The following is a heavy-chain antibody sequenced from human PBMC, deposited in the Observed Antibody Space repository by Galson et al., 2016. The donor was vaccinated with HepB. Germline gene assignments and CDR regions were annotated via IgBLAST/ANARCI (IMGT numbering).Heavy chain of an antibody. CDR1: GLIFSRFW. D-gene: IGHD3-22*01. J-gene: IGHJ4*02. CDR2: INSDGSST. V-gene: IGHV3-74*01. Sequence: LRLSCAASGLIFSRFWMHWVRQVPGKGLVWVSHINSDGSSTDYADSVKGRFTISRDNAKNTLYLQMDSLGAEDTAVYYCVTYYYDSGGYSYWGQGTLVTVAS. CDR3: VTYYYDSGGYSY.